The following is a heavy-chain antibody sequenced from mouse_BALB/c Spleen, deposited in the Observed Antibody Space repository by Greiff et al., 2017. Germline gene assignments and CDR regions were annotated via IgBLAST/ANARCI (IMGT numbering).Heavy chain of an antibody. CDR3: AGYGEVRGYYGDY. Sequence: VQLKESGPSLVKPSQTLSLTCSVTGDSITSGYWTWIRIFPGNKLEYMGYISYSGRTYYNPSLKSRISITRDTSKNQYYLQLNSVTTEDPATYYSAGYGEVRGYYGDYWGQGTTRTVSA. D-gene: IGHD2-14*01. CDR2: ISYSGRT. J-gene: IGHJ2*01. CDR1: GDSITSGY. V-gene: IGHV3-8*02.